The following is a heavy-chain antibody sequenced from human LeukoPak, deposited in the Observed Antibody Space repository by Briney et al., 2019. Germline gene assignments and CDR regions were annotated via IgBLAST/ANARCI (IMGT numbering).Heavy chain of an antibody. CDR3: ARETDGIFDF. V-gene: IGHV3-74*01. D-gene: IGHD3-3*01. Sequence: GGSLRLSCAASGLSFSIYWIHWVRQAPGEGLVWVSRINSDGSSTTYADSVKGRFTISRDNAKNSLYLQMNSLRAEDTSVYYCARETDGIFDFWSQGTLVTVSS. CDR1: GLSFSIYW. CDR2: INSDGSST. J-gene: IGHJ4*02.